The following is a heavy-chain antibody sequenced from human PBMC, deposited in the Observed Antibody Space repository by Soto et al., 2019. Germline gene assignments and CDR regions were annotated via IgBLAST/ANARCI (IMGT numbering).Heavy chain of an antibody. CDR3: AYLPCSGGSCYWFSFSGMDV. J-gene: IGHJ6*02. D-gene: IGHD2-15*01. V-gene: IGHV2-5*02. CDR1: GFSLSTSGVG. Sequence: QITLEESGPTLVKPTQTLTLTCTFSGFSLSTSGVGVAWIRQPPGKALEWLALIYWADDKRYRPSLESRLTLTKDTSKNHVVLTMTNMDSVDTATYYCAYLPCSGGSCYWFSFSGMDVWGQGTTVTVSS. CDR2: IYWADDK.